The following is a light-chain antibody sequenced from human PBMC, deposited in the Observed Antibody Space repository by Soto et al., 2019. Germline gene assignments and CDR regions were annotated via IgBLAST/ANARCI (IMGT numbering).Light chain of an antibody. CDR1: SSDVGGYNY. CDR2: DVS. Sequence: QSVLTQPRSVSGSPGQSVTISCTGTSSDVGGYNYVSWYQQHPGKAPKLMIYDVSKRPSGVPDRFSGSKSGNTASLTISGLQAEDEADYYCSSYTSSSPCVFGGGTKLTVL. V-gene: IGLV2-11*01. J-gene: IGLJ3*02. CDR3: SSYTSSSPCV.